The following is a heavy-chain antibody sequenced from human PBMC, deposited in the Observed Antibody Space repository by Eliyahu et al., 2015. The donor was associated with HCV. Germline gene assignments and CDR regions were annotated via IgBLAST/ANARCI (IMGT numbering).Heavy chain of an antibody. D-gene: IGHD5-12*01. CDR3: ASGGYDSLNWFDP. V-gene: IGHV4-59*01. Sequence: QVQLQESGPGLVKPSEXLSLTCTVSGGSITSYYWSWIRQPPGKGLEWIGSIYSSGSTHYNPSLKSRVTISLDTSKNQFSLNLNSVTAADTALYYCASGGYDSLNWFDPWGQGTLVTVSS. J-gene: IGHJ5*02. CDR1: GGSITSYY. CDR2: IYSSGST.